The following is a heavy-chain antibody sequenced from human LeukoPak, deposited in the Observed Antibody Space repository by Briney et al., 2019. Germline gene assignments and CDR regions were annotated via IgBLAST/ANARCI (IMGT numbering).Heavy chain of an antibody. Sequence: GSSVKVSCKASGGTFSSYAISWVRQAPGQGLEWMGRIIPIFGTANYAQKFQGRVTITADKSTSTAYMELSSLRSEDTAVYYRASASRYYYDSSGYYSERGWGQGTLVTVSS. CDR2: IIPIFGTA. CDR1: GGTFSSYA. V-gene: IGHV1-69*06. D-gene: IGHD3-22*01. J-gene: IGHJ4*02. CDR3: ASASRYYYDSSGYYSERG.